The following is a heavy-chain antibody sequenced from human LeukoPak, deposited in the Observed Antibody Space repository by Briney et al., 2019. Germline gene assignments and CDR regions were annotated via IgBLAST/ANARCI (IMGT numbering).Heavy chain of an antibody. CDR2: IPAWGDSS. CDR3: ARMVIVVVVSGSDY. J-gene: IGHJ4*02. V-gene: IGHV3-23*01. Sequence: GGSLRLSCAASGFPFRYYVMIGVPQARGKALEGVSGIPAWGDSSYYGDCVRGRFTMSRDNYKITVYLQMNSLRVDDKAVYYRARMVIVVVVSGSDYWGEGTLVTVSS. D-gene: IGHD2-15*01. CDR1: GFPFRYYV.